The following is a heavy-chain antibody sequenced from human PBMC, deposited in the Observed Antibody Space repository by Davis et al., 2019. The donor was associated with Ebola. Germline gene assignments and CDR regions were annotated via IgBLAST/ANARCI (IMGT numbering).Heavy chain of an antibody. CDR3: ARTIWYQLLGGENWFDP. D-gene: IGHD2-2*01. J-gene: IGHJ5*02. Sequence: PSETLSLTCTVSGGSISSSSYYWGWIRQPPGKGLEWIGSIYYSGSTYYNPSLKSRVTISVDTSKNQFSLKLSSVTAADTAVYYCARTIWYQLLGGENWFDPWGQGTLVTVSS. V-gene: IGHV4-39*07. CDR1: GGSISSSSYY. CDR2: IYYSGST.